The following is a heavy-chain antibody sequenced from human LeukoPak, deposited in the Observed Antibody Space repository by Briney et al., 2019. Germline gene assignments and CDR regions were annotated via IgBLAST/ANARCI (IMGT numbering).Heavy chain of an antibody. CDR2: IYTSGST. Sequence: PSQTLSLTCTVSGGSISGGRSYWSWIRQPAGKGLEWIGRIYTSGSTNYNPSLKSRVTISVDTSKNQFSLRLSSVTAADTAVYYCARESRRFLEWSTYYYYMDVWGKGTTVTVSS. CDR3: ARESRRFLEWSTYYYYMDV. J-gene: IGHJ6*03. D-gene: IGHD3-3*01. CDR1: GGSISGGRSY. V-gene: IGHV4-61*02.